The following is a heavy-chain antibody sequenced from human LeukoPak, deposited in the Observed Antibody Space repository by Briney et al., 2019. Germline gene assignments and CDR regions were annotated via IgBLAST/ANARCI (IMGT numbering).Heavy chain of an antibody. CDR1: GGSISSYY. CDR2: IYTSGST. D-gene: IGHD6-13*01. J-gene: IGHJ4*02. CDR3: ARARAIRYSSSWYDY. Sequence: SETLSLTCTVSGGSISSYYWSWIRQPAGKGLEWIGRIYTSGSTNYNPSLKSRVTISVDTSKNQFSLKLSSVTAADTAVYYCARARAIRYSSSWYDYWGQGTLVTVSS. V-gene: IGHV4-4*07.